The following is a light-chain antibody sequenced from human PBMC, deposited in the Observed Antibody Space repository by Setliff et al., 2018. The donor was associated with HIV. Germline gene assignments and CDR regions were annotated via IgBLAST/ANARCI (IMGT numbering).Light chain of an antibody. V-gene: IGLV1-40*01. CDR1: RSNIGTGFD. J-gene: IGLJ1*01. Sequence: QSVLTPPPSVSGAPGQRVTIFCIGGRSNIGTGFDVHWYQQLPGTAPKLLISGNNNRPSGVPDRFSGSKSGISASLAIAGLQAEDEADYYCQSYDTSLSGYVFGTGTKVTVL. CDR3: QSYDTSLSGYV. CDR2: GNN.